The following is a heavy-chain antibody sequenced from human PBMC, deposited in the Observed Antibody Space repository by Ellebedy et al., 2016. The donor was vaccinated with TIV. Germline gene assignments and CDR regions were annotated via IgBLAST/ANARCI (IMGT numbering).Heavy chain of an antibody. D-gene: IGHD3-3*01. CDR2: IYYTGST. CDR3: ARVLYYDFWSGYYPHYYGMDV. Sequence: MPSETLSLTCTVSGGSISSSSYYWGWIRQPPGKGLEWIGSIYYTGSTYYKPPLKSRVSISVDTSKNQFSLKLSSVTAADTAVYYCARVLYYDFWSGYYPHYYGMDVWGQGTTVTVSS. V-gene: IGHV4-39*01. J-gene: IGHJ6*02. CDR1: GGSISSSSYY.